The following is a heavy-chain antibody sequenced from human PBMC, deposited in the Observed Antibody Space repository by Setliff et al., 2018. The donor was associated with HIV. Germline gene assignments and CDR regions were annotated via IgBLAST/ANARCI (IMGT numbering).Heavy chain of an antibody. V-gene: IGHV3-7*03. CDR2: IKQDGSEK. J-gene: IGHJ6*03. Sequence: PGGSLRLSCGASGFRFSDYWMTWVRQAPGRGLESVANIKQDGSEKLYVDSVKGRFTISRDNAKNSLYLQMNSLRDDDTAVYYCARESGYTGGWGYGATYNYYMDVWGKGTTVTVSS. CDR1: GFRFSDYW. D-gene: IGHD6-19*01. CDR3: ARESGYTGGWGYGATYNYYMDV.